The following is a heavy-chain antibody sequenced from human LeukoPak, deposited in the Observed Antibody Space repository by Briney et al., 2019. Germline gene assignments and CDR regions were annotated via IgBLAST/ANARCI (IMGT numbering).Heavy chain of an antibody. CDR3: ARARSGSCYSCWFDP. D-gene: IGHD2-15*01. CDR2: ISAYNGNT. Sequence: ASVKVSCKASGYTLTSYGISWVRQAPGQGLEWMGWISAYNGNTNYAQKLQGRVTMTTDTSTSTAYMELRSLRSDDTAVYYCARARSGSCYSCWFDPWGQGTLVTASS. J-gene: IGHJ5*02. CDR1: GYTLTSYG. V-gene: IGHV1-18*01.